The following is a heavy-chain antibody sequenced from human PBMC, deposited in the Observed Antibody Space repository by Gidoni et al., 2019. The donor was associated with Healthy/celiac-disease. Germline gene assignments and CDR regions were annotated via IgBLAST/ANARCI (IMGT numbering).Heavy chain of an antibody. CDR3: ARDPGTVTFDY. J-gene: IGHJ4*02. CDR2: ISYDGSNK. D-gene: IGHD4-4*01. V-gene: IGHV3-30*03. CDR1: GVPFSSYG. Sequence: GQLVESGGGVVQPGRSRRLSCADSGVPFSSYGMHWVRQAPGKGLEWVAVISYDGSNKYYADSVKGRFTISRDNSKNTLYLQMNSLRAEDTAVYYCARDPGTVTFDYWGQGTLVTVSS.